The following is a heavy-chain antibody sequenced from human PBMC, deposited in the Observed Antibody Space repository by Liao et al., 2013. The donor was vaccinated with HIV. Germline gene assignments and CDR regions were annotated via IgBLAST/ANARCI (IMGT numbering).Heavy chain of an antibody. V-gene: IGHV4-34*01. Sequence: QVQVQQWGAGLLMPSETLSLTCGVSGGSFNTFFWTWIRQPPREGDWSGLGKVNHSGARYSNASLWSRLTISLDTSQRQSSLRLTSVTAADTATYYCSLEYQLPEVQWRRESRELWGQGTLVTVSS. CDR3: SLEYQLPEVQWRRESREL. J-gene: IGHJ4*02. D-gene: IGHD1-7*01. CDR2: VNHSGAR. CDR1: GGSFNTFF.